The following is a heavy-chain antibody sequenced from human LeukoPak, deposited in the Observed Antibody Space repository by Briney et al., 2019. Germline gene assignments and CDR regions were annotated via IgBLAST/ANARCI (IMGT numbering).Heavy chain of an antibody. J-gene: IGHJ4*02. CDR2: MNPNSGNT. D-gene: IGHD5-18*01. V-gene: IGHV1-8*01. CDR3: ARAGDSYGSCDY. Sequence: GASVTVSCKASGYTFTSYDINWVRQATGQGLEWMGWMNPNSGNTGYAQKFQGRVTMTRNTSISTAYMELSSLRSEDTAVYYCARAGDSYGSCDYWGQGTLVTVSS. CDR1: GYTFTSYD.